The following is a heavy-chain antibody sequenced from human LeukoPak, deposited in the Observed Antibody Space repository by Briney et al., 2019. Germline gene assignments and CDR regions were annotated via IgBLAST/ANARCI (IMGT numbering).Heavy chain of an antibody. D-gene: IGHD3-22*01. J-gene: IGHJ3*02. CDR3: ARDMGSGYYLDAFDI. Sequence: SVKVSCKASGYTFTSYGISWVRQAPGQGLEWMGGIIPIFGTANYAQKFQGRVTITADESTSTAYMELSSLRSEDTAVYYCARDMGSGYYLDAFDIWGQGTMVTVSS. V-gene: IGHV1-69*13. CDR1: GYTFTSYG. CDR2: IIPIFGTA.